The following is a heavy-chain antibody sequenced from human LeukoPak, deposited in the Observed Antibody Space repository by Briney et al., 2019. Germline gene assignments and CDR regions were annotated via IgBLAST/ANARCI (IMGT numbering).Heavy chain of an antibody. CDR3: ARLHSGSYLVGAFDI. V-gene: IGHV3-20*01. J-gene: IGHJ3*02. CDR1: GFTFEDYG. D-gene: IGHD1-26*01. CDR2: INWNGGGT. Sequence: PGGSLRLSCAVSGFTFEDYGMSWVRQAPGKGLEWVSGINWNGGGTGYADSVKGRFTISRDNAKNSLYPQMNSLRAEDTALYHCARLHSGSYLVGAFDIWGQGTMVTVSS.